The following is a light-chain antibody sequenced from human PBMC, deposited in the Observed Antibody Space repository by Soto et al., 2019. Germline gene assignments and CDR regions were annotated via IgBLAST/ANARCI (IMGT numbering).Light chain of an antibody. J-gene: IGKJ4*01. Sequence: EIVLTQSPGTLSLSPGERATLSCRASQSVSIRYLAWYQQKPGQAPRLLFYGASNRATGIPDRFSGSGSGTDFTLTISRLEPEDFAVYYCQQFGNSPPLTFGGGTKVEIK. CDR2: GAS. CDR1: QSVSIRY. CDR3: QQFGNSPPLT. V-gene: IGKV3-20*01.